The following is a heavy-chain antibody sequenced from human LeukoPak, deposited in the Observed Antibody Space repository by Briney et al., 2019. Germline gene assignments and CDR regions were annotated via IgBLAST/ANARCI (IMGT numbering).Heavy chain of an antibody. CDR3: AKDIHYGGNSATFDI. J-gene: IGHJ3*02. Sequence: GGSLRLSCAASGFSFSSYWMHWVRQAPGKGLEWVSGISRNSGSIGYADSVKGRFTISRDNAKNSLYLQMNSLRAEDTALYYCAKDIHYGGNSATFDIWGQGTMVTVSS. CDR1: GFSFSSYW. D-gene: IGHD4-23*01. V-gene: IGHV3-9*01. CDR2: ISRNSGSI.